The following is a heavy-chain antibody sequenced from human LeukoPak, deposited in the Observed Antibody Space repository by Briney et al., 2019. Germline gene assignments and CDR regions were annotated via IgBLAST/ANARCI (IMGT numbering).Heavy chain of an antibody. CDR2: ISTSSYI. CDR3: ARDKYGDYTFDY. V-gene: IGHV3-21*01. CDR1: GFTFSSYA. D-gene: IGHD4-17*01. J-gene: IGHJ4*02. Sequence: GGSLRLSCAASGFTFSSYAMNWVRQAPGKGLEWVSSISTSSYIFYADSVKGRFTISRDNAKNSLYLQMNSLRAEDTAVYYCARDKYGDYTFDYWGQGTLVTVSS.